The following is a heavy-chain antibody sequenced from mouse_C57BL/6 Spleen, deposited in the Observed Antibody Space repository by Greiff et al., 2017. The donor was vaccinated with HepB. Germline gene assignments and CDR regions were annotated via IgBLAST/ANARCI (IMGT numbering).Heavy chain of an antibody. Sequence: VQLQQSGPELVKPGASLKIPCKASGYTFTDYYMDWVKQSHGKSLAWIGDINPNNGGTIYNRKFKGMVTLTVDKYSSTAYLELRSLTAEDTAVYDCARRGWSCAFAYWGQGTLVTVSA. CDR2: INPNNGGT. CDR3: ARRGWSCAFAY. J-gene: IGHJ3*01. CDR1: GYTFTDYY. D-gene: IGHD2-3*01. V-gene: IGHV1-18*01.